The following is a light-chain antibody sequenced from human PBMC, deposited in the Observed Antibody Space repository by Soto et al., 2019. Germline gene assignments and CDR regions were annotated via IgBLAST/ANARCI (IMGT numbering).Light chain of an antibody. CDR1: QSVNIN. V-gene: IGKV3D-15*01. J-gene: IGKJ4*01. Sequence: EIVMTQSPVTLSASPGERVTLSCRASQSVNINLAWYQQRHGQAPRVLIYGASNRASGIPDKFSGSGSGTDFTLTISSLEPDDFALYFCQQYKDWPPLTFGGGTSVEI. CDR3: QQYKDWPPLT. CDR2: GAS.